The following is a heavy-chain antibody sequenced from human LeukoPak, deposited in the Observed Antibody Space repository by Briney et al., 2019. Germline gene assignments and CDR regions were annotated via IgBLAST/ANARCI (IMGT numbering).Heavy chain of an antibody. CDR2: ISGSGGST. CDR1: GFTFSSYA. D-gene: IGHD2-21*01. CDR3: AKAIWPIAIAGEGHCFDI. V-gene: IGHV3-23*01. J-gene: IGHJ3*02. Sequence: GGSLRLSCAASGFTFSSYAMSWVRQAPGKGLEWVSAISGSGGSTYYADSVKGRFTISRDNSKNTLYLQMNSLRAEDTAVYYCAKAIWPIAIAGEGHCFDIWGQGTMVTVSS.